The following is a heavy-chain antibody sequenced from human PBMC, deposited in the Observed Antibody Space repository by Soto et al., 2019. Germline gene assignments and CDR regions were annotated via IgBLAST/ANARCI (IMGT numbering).Heavy chain of an antibody. Sequence: SETLSLTCTVSGGSISSGGYYWSWIRQHPGKGLEWIGYIYYSGSTYYNPSLKSRVTISVDTSMHQFSLKLSSVTAADTAVYHCARLCWSPHNWFDPWGQGTLVTVSS. V-gene: IGHV4-31*03. D-gene: IGHD2-2*01. CDR2: IYYSGST. J-gene: IGHJ5*02. CDR3: ARLCWSPHNWFDP. CDR1: GGSISSGGYY.